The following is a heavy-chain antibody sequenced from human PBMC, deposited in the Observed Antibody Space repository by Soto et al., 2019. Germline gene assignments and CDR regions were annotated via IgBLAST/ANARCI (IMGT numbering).Heavy chain of an antibody. D-gene: IGHD3-22*01. CDR1: GFTFSSYW. V-gene: IGHV3-74*01. J-gene: IGHJ6*02. CDR2: INSDGSST. Sequence: EVQLVESGGGLVQPGGSLRLSCAASGFTFSSYWMHWVRQAPGKGLVWVSRINSDGSSTSYADSVKGRFTISRDNAKNTLYLQMNSLRAEDTAVYYCAREMIVVVKSDYYGMDVWGQGTTVTVSS. CDR3: AREMIVVVKSDYYGMDV.